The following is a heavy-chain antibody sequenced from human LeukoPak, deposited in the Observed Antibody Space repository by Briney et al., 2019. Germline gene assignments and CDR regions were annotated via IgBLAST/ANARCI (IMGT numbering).Heavy chain of an antibody. CDR2: ISGDGGST. CDR3: AKDHVDIVATINPFDY. D-gene: IGHD5-12*01. Sequence: GGSLRLSCAASGFTFDDYAMHWVRQAPGKGLEWVSLISGDGGSTYYVDSVKGRFTISRDNSKNSLYLQMNSLRTEDTALYYCAKDHVDIVATINPFDYWGQGTLVTVSS. V-gene: IGHV3-43*02. J-gene: IGHJ4*02. CDR1: GFTFDDYA.